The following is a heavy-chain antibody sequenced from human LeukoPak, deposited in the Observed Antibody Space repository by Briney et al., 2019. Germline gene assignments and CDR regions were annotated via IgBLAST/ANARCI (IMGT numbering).Heavy chain of an antibody. CDR1: GFIFSSYG. CDR2: ISYDGSNK. J-gene: IGHJ4*02. D-gene: IGHD2-21*02. V-gene: IGHV3-30*18. CDR3: AKNCGGDCYSFDY. Sequence: GGSLRLSCAASGFIFSSYGMHWVRQAPGKGLEWVAVISYDGSNKYYADSVKGRFTISRDNSKNTLYLQMNSLRAEDTAVYYCAKNCGGDCYSFDYWGQGTLVTVSS.